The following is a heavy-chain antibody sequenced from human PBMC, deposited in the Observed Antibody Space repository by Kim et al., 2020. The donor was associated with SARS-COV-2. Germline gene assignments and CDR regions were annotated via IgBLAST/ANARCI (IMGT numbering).Heavy chain of an antibody. D-gene: IGHD2-2*01. Sequence: GESLKISCKGSGYSFTSYWIGWVRQMPGKGLEWMGIIYPGDSDTRYNPSFQGQVTISADKSISTAYLQWSSLKASDTAMYYCARGADIVVVPAAISTYGMDVWGQGTTVTVSS. J-gene: IGHJ6*02. CDR2: IYPGDSDT. V-gene: IGHV5-51*01. CDR1: GYSFTSYW. CDR3: ARGADIVVVPAAISTYGMDV.